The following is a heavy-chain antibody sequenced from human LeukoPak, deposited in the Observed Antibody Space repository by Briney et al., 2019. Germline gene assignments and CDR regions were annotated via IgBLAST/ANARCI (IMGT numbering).Heavy chain of an antibody. J-gene: IGHJ6*04. CDR3: ARALISSSWRTWATYYYYGMDV. V-gene: IGHV3-30*04. CDR2: ISYDGSNK. D-gene: IGHD6-13*01. Sequence: PGRSLRLSCAASGFTFSSYAMHWVRQAPGKGLEWVAAISYDGSNKYYADSVKGRFTISRDNSKNTLYLQMNSLRAEDTAVYYCARALISSSWRTWATYYYYGMDVWGKGTTVTVSS. CDR1: GFTFSSYA.